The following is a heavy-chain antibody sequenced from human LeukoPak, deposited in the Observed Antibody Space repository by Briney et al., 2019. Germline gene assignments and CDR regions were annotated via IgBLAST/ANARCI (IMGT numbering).Heavy chain of an antibody. Sequence: GASVKVSCKVSGYTLTELSMHWVRQAPGKGLEWMGGFDPEDGETIYAQKFQGRVTMTEDTSTDTAYMELGSLRSEDTAVYYCAAQVPAAANWFDPWGQGTLVTVSS. V-gene: IGHV1-24*01. CDR1: GYTLTELS. CDR2: FDPEDGET. CDR3: AAQVPAAANWFDP. D-gene: IGHD2-2*01. J-gene: IGHJ5*02.